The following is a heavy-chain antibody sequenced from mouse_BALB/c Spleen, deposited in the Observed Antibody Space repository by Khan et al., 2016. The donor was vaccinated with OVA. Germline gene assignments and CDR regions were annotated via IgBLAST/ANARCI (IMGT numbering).Heavy chain of an antibody. CDR1: GFTFSTYG. J-gene: IGHJ3*01. Sequence: EVELVESGGDFVKPGGSLKLSCAASGFTFSTYGMSWVRQTPDMRLEWVATISSGGHYTYYPDTVKGRFTISRDNAKNSLYLQMSSLKSEDTAIYYGARLAYYDKCEGFAYWGQGTLVTVSA. CDR3: ARLAYYDKCEGFAY. D-gene: IGHD2-4*01. CDR2: ISSGGHYT. V-gene: IGHV5-6*01.